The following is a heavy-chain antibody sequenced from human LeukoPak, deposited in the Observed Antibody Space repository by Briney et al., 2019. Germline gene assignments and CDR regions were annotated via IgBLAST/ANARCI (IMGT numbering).Heavy chain of an antibody. Sequence: SETLSLTCTVSGGSITHYYWSWIRQPPGKGLEWIGNIYYSATTNYNPSLKSRVTISIDASKNQFSLNLTSLTAADTAVYYCARGVPFDPWGQGTQVTVSS. J-gene: IGHJ5*02. CDR1: GGSITHYY. V-gene: IGHV4-59*01. CDR2: IYYSATT. D-gene: IGHD4/OR15-4a*01. CDR3: ARGVPFDP.